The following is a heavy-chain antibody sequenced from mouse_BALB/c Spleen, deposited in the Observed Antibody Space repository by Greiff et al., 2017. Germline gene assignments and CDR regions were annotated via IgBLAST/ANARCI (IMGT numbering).Heavy chain of an antibody. Sequence: EVQLVESGGGLVKPGGSLKLSCAASGFAFSSYDMSWVRQTPEKRLEWVAYISSGGGSTYYPDTVKGRFTISRDNAKNTLYLQMSSLKSEDTAMYYCARQGFLAYWGQGTLVTVSA. D-gene: IGHD3-2*02. CDR2: ISSGGGST. J-gene: IGHJ3*01. CDR3: ARQGFLAY. V-gene: IGHV5-12-1*01. CDR1: GFAFSSYD.